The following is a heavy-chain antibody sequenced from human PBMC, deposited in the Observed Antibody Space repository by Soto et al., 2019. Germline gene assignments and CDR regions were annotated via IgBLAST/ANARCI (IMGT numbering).Heavy chain of an antibody. D-gene: IGHD6-19*01. Sequence: GASVKVSCKASGYPFTSYGISWVRQAPGQGLEWMGWISAYNGNTNYAQKLQGRATMTTDTSTSTAYMELRSLRSDDTAVYYCARDKEQWLVTAFDYWGQGTLVTVSS. CDR3: ARDKEQWLVTAFDY. CDR1: GYPFTSYG. V-gene: IGHV1-18*01. J-gene: IGHJ4*02. CDR2: ISAYNGNT.